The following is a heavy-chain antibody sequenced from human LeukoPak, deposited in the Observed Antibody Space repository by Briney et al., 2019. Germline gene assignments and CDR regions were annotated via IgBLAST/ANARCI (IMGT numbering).Heavy chain of an antibody. D-gene: IGHD3-10*01. V-gene: IGHV3-30*04. CDR2: ISYDGSNK. J-gene: IGHJ4*02. CDR1: GFTFSSYA. CDR3: ARDHIYYGSGRLDY. Sequence: QPGGSLRLSCAASGFTFSSYAMHWVRQAPGKGLEWVAVISYDGSNKYYADSVKGRFTISRDNSKNTLYLQMNSLRAEDTAVYYCARDHIYYGSGRLDYWGQGTLVTVSS.